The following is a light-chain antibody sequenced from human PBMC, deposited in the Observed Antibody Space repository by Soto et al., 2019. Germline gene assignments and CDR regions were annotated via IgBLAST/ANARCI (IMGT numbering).Light chain of an antibody. CDR3: SSYTSSIPRI. CDR2: DVS. CDR1: SSDVGTYNF. V-gene: IGLV2-14*03. Sequence: QSVLTQPASVSGSPGQWITISCTGTSSDVGTYNFVSWFQHHPGKAPKLIIYDVSNRPSGVSSRFSGSKSGNTASLTISGLQAEDEADYYCSSYTSSIPRIFGGGTKLTVL. J-gene: IGLJ2*01.